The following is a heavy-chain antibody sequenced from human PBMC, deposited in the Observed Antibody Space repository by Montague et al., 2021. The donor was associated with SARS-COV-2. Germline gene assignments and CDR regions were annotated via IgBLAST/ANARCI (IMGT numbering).Heavy chain of an antibody. Sequence: SETLSLTCAVYGGSFSGYYWSRIRQPPGKGLEWIGEINHSGSTNYNPSLKSRVTISVDTSKNQFSLKLSSVTAADTAVYYCARRGYSYYYYGIDVWGQGTTVTVSS. J-gene: IGHJ6*02. V-gene: IGHV4-34*01. D-gene: IGHD5-24*01. CDR1: GGSFSGYY. CDR3: ARRGYSYYYYGIDV. CDR2: INHSGST.